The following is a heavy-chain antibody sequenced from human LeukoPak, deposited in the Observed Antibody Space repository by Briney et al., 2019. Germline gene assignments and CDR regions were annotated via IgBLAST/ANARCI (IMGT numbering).Heavy chain of an antibody. CDR3: ARGFYDFWSTRGLYYFDY. Sequence: PSETLSLTCTVSGGSISSSSYYWGWIRQPPGKGLEWIGSIYYSGSTYYNPSLKSRVTISVDTSKNQFSLKLSSVTAADTAVYYCARGFYDFWSTRGLYYFDYWGQGTLVTVSS. V-gene: IGHV4-39*07. J-gene: IGHJ4*02. CDR1: GGSISSSSYY. CDR2: IYYSGST. D-gene: IGHD3-3*01.